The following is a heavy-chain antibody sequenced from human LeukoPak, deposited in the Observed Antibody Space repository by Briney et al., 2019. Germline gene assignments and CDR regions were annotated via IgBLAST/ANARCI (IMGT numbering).Heavy chain of an antibody. CDR3: ARGARAGYNLEPFDY. V-gene: IGHV4-59*08. D-gene: IGHD5-24*01. CDR1: GGSMSSYY. CDR2: IYYSEST. J-gene: IGHJ4*02. Sequence: PSETLSLTCTVSGGSMSSYYWSWIRQPPGKGLEWIGYIYYSESTKYNPSLNSRVTISVDTPKNRFSLKLSSVTAADTAVYYCARGARAGYNLEPFDYWGQGTLVTVSS.